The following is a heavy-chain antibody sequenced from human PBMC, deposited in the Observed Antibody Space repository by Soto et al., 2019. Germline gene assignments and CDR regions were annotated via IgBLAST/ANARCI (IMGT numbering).Heavy chain of an antibody. CDR2: INTGNGDT. CDR3: EREGTMRAFVH. V-gene: IGHV1-3*04. CDR1: GYTFTSYA. Sequence: ASVKVSCKASGYTFTSYALHWVRLAPGQRLEWMGWINTGNGDTKYSHKFQGRVTITRDTSASTAYMELSSLRSEDAAVYYCEREGTMRAFVHWGQGTLVTVSS. J-gene: IGHJ4*02. D-gene: IGHD3-22*01.